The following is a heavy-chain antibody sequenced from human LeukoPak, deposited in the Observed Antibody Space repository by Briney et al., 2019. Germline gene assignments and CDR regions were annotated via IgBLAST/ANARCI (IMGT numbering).Heavy chain of an antibody. D-gene: IGHD3-16*01. Sequence: PGGSLRLSCAASGFTFSSYSMNWVRQAPGKGLEWVSSISSSSSYIYSADSVKGRFTISRDNAKNSLYLQMNSLRAEDTAVYYCAGDQVYTSLSAFGIWGQGTKVTVSS. J-gene: IGHJ3*02. V-gene: IGHV3-21*01. CDR1: GFTFSSYS. CDR3: AGDQVYTSLSAFGI. CDR2: ISSSSSYI.